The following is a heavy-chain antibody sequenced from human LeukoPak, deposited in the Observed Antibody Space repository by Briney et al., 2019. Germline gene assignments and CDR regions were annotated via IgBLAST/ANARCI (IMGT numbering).Heavy chain of an antibody. J-gene: IGHJ4*02. V-gene: IGHV3-48*03. Sequence: GGSLRLSCAASGFTFNSYEMNWVRQAPGKGLEWVSYINSGGSAIYYADSVKGRFTISRDNAKNSLYLQMNSLRADDTAVYYCARGGSYVHYWGQGTLVTVSS. D-gene: IGHD1-26*01. CDR1: GFTFNSYE. CDR2: INSGGSAI. CDR3: ARGGSYVHY.